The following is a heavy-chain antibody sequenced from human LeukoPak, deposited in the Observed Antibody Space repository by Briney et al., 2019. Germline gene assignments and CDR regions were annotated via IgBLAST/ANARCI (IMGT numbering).Heavy chain of an antibody. CDR2: INRNGIT. J-gene: IGHJ4*02. Sequence: SETLSLTCSVSGGSISDSYWGWIRQPAGSGLVWIGRINRNGITKYNPSLGSRVTMSVDPSKNQLSLTLRSVTAADTALYYCGKESMSVAGTVEVWGQGILVTVS. V-gene: IGHV4-4*07. CDR1: GGSISDSY. CDR3: GKESMSVAGTVEV. D-gene: IGHD6-19*01.